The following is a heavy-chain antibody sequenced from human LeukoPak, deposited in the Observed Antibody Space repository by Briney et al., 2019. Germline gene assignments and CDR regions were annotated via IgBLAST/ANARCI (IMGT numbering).Heavy chain of an antibody. CDR2: IIPILGIA. V-gene: IGHV1-69*04. CDR1: GGTFSSYT. D-gene: IGHD6-13*01. Sequence: SVKVSCKASGGTFSSYTISWVRQAPGQGLEWMGRIIPILGIANYAQKFQGRVAITADKSTSTAYMELSSRRSEDTAVYYCARDPAALTLGYWGQGTLVTVSS. J-gene: IGHJ4*02. CDR3: ARDPAALTLGY.